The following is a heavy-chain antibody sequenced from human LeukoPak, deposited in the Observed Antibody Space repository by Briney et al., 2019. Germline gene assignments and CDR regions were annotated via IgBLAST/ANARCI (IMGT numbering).Heavy chain of an antibody. CDR3: TRVMVGAAAVYDY. V-gene: IGHV3-30*04. CDR1: GFTFSSYA. D-gene: IGHD6-13*01. J-gene: IGHJ4*02. Sequence: PGGSLRLSCAASGFTFSSYAMHWVRQAPGKGLEWVAVISYDGGSKYYADSVKGRFTISRDNSKNTLYLQMNSLRAEDTAVYYCTRVMVGAAAVYDYWGQGTLVTVSS. CDR2: ISYDGGSK.